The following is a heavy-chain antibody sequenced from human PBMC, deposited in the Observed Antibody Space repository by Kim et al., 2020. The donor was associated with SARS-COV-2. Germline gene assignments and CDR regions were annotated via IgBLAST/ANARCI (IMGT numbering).Heavy chain of an antibody. V-gene: IGHV7-4-1*02. J-gene: IGHJ4*02. CDR2: INTNTGNP. CDR3: ARVPRIAARKSRFDY. D-gene: IGHD6-6*01. Sequence: ASVKVSCKASGYTFTSYAMNWVRQAPGQGLEWMGWINTNTGNPTYAQGFTGRFVFSLDTSVSTAYLQISSLKAEDTAVYYCARVPRIAARKSRFDYWGQGTLVTVSS. CDR1: GYTFTSYA.